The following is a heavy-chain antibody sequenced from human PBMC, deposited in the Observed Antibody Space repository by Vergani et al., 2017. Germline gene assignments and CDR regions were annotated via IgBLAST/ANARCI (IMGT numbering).Heavy chain of an antibody. CDR3: AKEGALNDYGDDAFDY. J-gene: IGHJ4*02. V-gene: IGHV3-30*02. D-gene: IGHD4-17*01. Sequence: QVQLVESGGGVVQPGGSLRLSCAASGFTFSSYGMHWVRQAPGKGLEWVAFIRYDGSNKYYADSVKGRFTIPRDNSKNTLYLQMNSLRAEDTAVYYCAKEGALNDYGDDAFDYWGQGTLVTVSS. CDR1: GFTFSSYG. CDR2: IRYDGSNK.